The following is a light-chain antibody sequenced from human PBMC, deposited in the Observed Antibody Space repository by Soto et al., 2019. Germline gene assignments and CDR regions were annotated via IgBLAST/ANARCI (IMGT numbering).Light chain of an antibody. V-gene: IGKV3-15*01. J-gene: IGKJ1*01. Sequence: EVGVPLSPATGSAWTGEEPTRSWRASQSVSSNLAWYQQKPGQAPRLLIYGASTRATGIPARFSGRGSGTEFTLAITSLQSEDFAVYFCQQDNSWPQAFGQGTKVDIK. CDR1: QSVSSN. CDR3: QQDNSWPQA. CDR2: GAS.